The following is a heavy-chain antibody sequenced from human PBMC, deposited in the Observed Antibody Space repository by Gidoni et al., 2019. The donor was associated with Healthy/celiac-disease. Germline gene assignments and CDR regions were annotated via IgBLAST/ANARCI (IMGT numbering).Heavy chain of an antibody. V-gene: IGHV1-69*04. CDR2: ILPILGIA. CDR1: AGTFSSYA. Sequence: QVQLVQSGAAVKKPGCSGKVSCKASAGTFSSYAISWVRQAPGQGLEWMGRILPILGIANYAQKFQGRVTITADKSTSTAYMELSSLRSEDTAVYYCATAGDFLRRMFDPWGQGTLVTVSS. D-gene: IGHD3-10*01. CDR3: ATAGDFLRRMFDP. J-gene: IGHJ5*02.